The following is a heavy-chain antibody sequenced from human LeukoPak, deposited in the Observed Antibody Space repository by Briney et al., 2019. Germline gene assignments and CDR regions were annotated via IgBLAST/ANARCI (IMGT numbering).Heavy chain of an antibody. Sequence: PSETLSLTCTVSGYSISSGYYWGWIRQPPGKGLEWIGSIYHSGSTYYNPSLKSRVTISVDTSKNQFSLKLSSVTAADTAVYYCARSTGTPFDYWGQGTLVTVSS. CDR1: GYSISSGYY. CDR2: IYHSGST. CDR3: ARSTGTPFDY. V-gene: IGHV4-38-2*02. J-gene: IGHJ4*02.